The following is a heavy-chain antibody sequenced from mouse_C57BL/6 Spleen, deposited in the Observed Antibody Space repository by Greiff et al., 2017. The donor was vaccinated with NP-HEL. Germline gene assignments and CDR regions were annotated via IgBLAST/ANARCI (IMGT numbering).Heavy chain of an antibody. J-gene: IGHJ4*01. CDR3: ARLGYYGPYAMDY. D-gene: IGHD2-1*01. CDR1: GYTFTSYW. Sequence: VQLQQPGAELVMPGASVKLSCKASGYTFTSYWMHWVKQRPGQGLEWIGEIDPSDSYTNYNQKFKGKSTLTVDKSSSKAYMQLSSLTSEDSAVYYCARLGYYGPYAMDYWGQGTSVTVSS. V-gene: IGHV1-69*01. CDR2: IDPSDSYT.